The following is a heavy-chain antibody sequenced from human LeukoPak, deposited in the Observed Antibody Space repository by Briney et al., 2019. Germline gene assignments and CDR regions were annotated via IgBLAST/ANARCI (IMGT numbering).Heavy chain of an antibody. J-gene: IGHJ4*02. CDR3: ARENSGSYSNDY. D-gene: IGHD1-26*01. Sequence: PGRSLRLSCAASGFTFSSYAMHWVRQAPGKGLEWVAVISYDGSNKYYADCVKGRFTISRDNSKNTQYLQMNSLRAEDTAVYYCARENSGSYSNDYWGQGTLVTVSS. CDR2: ISYDGSNK. CDR1: GFTFSSYA. V-gene: IGHV3-30*04.